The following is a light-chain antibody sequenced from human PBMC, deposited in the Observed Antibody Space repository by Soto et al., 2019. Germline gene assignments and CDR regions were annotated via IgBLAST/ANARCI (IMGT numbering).Light chain of an antibody. J-gene: IGLJ2*01. CDR2: TDN. Sequence: QSVLTQPPSASGTPGQRVTISCSGSSSNIGPNSVSWYRHFLPTAPRLLIHTDNQRPSGVPDRFSASKSGTSASLAISGLRPEDEAEYYCAAWDDSLSSVVFGGGTKLTVL. CDR1: SSNIGPNS. V-gene: IGLV1-47*02. CDR3: AAWDDSLSSVV.